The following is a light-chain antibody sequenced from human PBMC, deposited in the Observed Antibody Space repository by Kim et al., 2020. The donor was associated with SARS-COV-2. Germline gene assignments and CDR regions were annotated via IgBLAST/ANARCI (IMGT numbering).Light chain of an antibody. CDR3: QQYNSFST. Sequence: DIQMTQYPSTLSASVGDRVTITCRASQNINTWLAWYQQKPGKAPNLLIFDASSLRTGVPSRFSGDGSETEFTLTISSLQPDDFATYYCQQYNSFSTFGQGTKVDIK. J-gene: IGKJ1*01. CDR2: DAS. CDR1: QNINTW. V-gene: IGKV1-5*01.